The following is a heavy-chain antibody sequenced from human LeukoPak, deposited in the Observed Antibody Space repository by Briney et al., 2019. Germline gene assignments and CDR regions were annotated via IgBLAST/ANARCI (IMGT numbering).Heavy chain of an antibody. CDR1: GFTFTTYW. V-gene: IGHV3-7*03. CDR2: ISKDGGVK. CDR3: AKDHISGWSYQH. J-gene: IGHJ1*01. D-gene: IGHD6-19*01. Sequence: GGSLRLSCAASGFTFTTYWMYWVRQAPGKGLEWVATISKDGGVKYYVDSVKGRFTISRDNAKNSLYLQMNNLRAEDTAVYYCAKDHISGWSYQHWGQGTLVTVSS.